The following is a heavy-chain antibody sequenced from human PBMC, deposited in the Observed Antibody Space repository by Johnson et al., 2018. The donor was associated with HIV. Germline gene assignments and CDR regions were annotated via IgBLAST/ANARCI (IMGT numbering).Heavy chain of an antibody. Sequence: VQLVESGGGLVRPGGSLRLSCAASGFAVSSNYMNWVRQTPGKGLEWVSILYSAGSAYYAGSVKGRFTISRDNSKNTLYLQMNSLRVYDTAIYYRARAYTYCSFDIWGQGTMVTVSS. V-gene: IGHV3-66*01. CDR3: ARAYTYCSFDI. CDR2: LYSAGSA. J-gene: IGHJ3*02. CDR1: GFAVSSNY. D-gene: IGHD5-18*01.